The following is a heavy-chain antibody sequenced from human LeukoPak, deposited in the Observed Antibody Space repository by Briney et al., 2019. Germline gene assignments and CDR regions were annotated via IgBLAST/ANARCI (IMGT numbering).Heavy chain of an antibody. CDR3: ARRYNWNYVVAYYYGMDV. CDR2: INHSGST. CDR1: GGSISSGGYY. Sequence: SQTLSLTCTVSGGSISSGGYYWSWIRQPPGKGLEWIGEINHSGSTNYNPSLKSRVTISVDTSKNQFSLKLSSVTAADTAVYYCARRYNWNYVVAYYYGMDVWGQGTTVTVSS. V-gene: IGHV4-30-2*01. D-gene: IGHD1-7*01. J-gene: IGHJ6*02.